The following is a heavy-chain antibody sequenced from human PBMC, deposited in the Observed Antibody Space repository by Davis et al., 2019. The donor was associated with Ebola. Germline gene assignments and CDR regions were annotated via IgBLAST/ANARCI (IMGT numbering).Heavy chain of an antibody. D-gene: IGHD7-27*01. CDR2: IIPILGIA. CDR3: ARETGDGGGMDV. CDR1: GYSFKNYA. J-gene: IGHJ6*04. V-gene: IGHV1-69*04. Sequence: AASVKVSCKASGYSFKNYAISWVRQAPGQGLEWMGRIIPILGIANYAQKFQGRVTITADKSTSTAYMELRSLRSEDTAVYSCARETGDGGGMDVWGKGTTVTVSS.